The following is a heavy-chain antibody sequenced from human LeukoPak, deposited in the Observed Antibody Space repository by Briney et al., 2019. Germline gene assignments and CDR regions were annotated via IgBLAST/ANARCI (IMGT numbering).Heavy chain of an antibody. J-gene: IGHJ6*02. CDR2: ISWDGGTT. Sequence: PGGSLRLSCAASGFPFDDYAIHWVRQAPGKGLEWVSVISWDGGTTHYADSVKGRFTISRDNTKDSLYLQMTSLRAEDTALYYCAKDKGSGSFRYYYYGMDVRGQGTTVTVSS. CDR3: AKDKGSGSFRYYYYGMDV. V-gene: IGHV3-43D*04. CDR1: GFPFDDYA. D-gene: IGHD5-12*01.